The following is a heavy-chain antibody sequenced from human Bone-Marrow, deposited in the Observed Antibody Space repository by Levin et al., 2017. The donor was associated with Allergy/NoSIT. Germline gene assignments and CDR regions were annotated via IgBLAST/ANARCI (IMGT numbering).Heavy chain of an antibody. Sequence: NPSETLSLTCTVSGASINDHYWNWIRQPAGKGLEWIGRVHTSVTNRYNPSLGSRATVSMATSRNQFFLQLRTVTAADTGLYYCARDPFRSSFDYWGQGIAVTVS. V-gene: IGHV4-4*07. J-gene: IGHJ4*02. D-gene: IGHD6-6*01. CDR1: GASINDHY. CDR3: ARDPFRSSFDY. CDR2: VHTSVTN.